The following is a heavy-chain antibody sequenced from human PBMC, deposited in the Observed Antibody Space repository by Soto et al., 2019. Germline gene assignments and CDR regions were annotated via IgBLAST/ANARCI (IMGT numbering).Heavy chain of an antibody. D-gene: IGHD2-15*01. CDR3: VKQAHGLDGVAFDY. V-gene: IGHV3-64D*06. Sequence: GGSLRLSCSASGFIFSESTIYWVRQVPGKGLEAISAVSTSGRSTYYADSVKDRFAISRDNSKNTLFLQMGSLRPEDTAIYYCVKQAHGLDGVAFDYWGQGTQVTVSS. CDR2: VSTSGRST. CDR1: GFIFSEST. J-gene: IGHJ4*02.